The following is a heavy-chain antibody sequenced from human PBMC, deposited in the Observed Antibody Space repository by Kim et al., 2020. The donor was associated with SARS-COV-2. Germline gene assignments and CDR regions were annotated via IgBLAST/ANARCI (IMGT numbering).Heavy chain of an antibody. CDR1: GGSISSYY. V-gene: IGHV4-59*01. CDR2: IYYSGST. J-gene: IGHJ4*02. CDR3: ARGFDY. Sequence: SETLSLTCTVSGGSISSYYWSWIRQPPGKGLEWIGYIYYSGSTNYNPSLKSRVTISVDTSKNQFSLKLSSVTAADTAVYYCARGFDYWGQGPLVTVSP.